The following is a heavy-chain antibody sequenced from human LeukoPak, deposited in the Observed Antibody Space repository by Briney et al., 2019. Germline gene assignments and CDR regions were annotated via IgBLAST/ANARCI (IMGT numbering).Heavy chain of an antibody. J-gene: IGHJ6*03. D-gene: IGHD3-10*01. Sequence: PSETLSLTCTVSGGSISSSSYYWGWIRQPPGKGLEWIGSIYYSGSTYYNPSLKSRVTISVDTSKNQFSLKLSSVTAADTAVYYCARISATMVRGVIIQYPYYYYYYMDVWGKGTTVTVSS. V-gene: IGHV4-39*01. CDR1: GGSISSSSYY. CDR3: ARISATMVRGVIIQYPYYYYYYMDV. CDR2: IYYSGST.